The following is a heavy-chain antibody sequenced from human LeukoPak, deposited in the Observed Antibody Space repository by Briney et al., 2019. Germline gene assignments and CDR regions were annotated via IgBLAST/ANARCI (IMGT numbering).Heavy chain of an antibody. V-gene: IGHV4-61*02. J-gene: IGHJ4*02. Sequence: PSQTLSLTCTVSGGSISSGSYYWSSIRQPAGKGLEWIGRIYTSGSTNYNPSLKSRVTITVDTSKNQFSLKLSSVTAADTAVYYCARDPGSGWYGVDYWGQGTLVTVSS. CDR2: IYTSGST. D-gene: IGHD6-19*01. CDR3: ARDPGSGWYGVDY. CDR1: GGSISSGSYY.